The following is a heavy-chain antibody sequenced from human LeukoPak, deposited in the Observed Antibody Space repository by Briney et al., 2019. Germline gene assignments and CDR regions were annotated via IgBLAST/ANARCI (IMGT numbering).Heavy chain of an antibody. CDR3: ARLATPYGSGSYYNVPDVFGMEARSGMDV. V-gene: IGHV4-39*07. D-gene: IGHD3-10*01. CDR1: GGSISRSSYY. J-gene: IGHJ6*02. Sequence: SETLSLTCTVSGGSISRSSYYWGWIRQPPGKGLEWIGSIYYSGSTNYNPSLKSRVTISVDTSKNQFSLKLSSVTAADTAVYYCARLATPYGSGSYYNVPDVFGMEARSGMDVWGQGTTVTVSS. CDR2: IYYSGST.